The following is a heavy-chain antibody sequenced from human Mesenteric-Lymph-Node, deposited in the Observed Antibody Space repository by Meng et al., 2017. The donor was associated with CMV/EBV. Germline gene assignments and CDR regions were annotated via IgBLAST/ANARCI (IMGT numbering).Heavy chain of an antibody. J-gene: IGHJ5*02. CDR3: AVGIGEFDP. Sequence: VSCTASVYTFTSYGISWVRQAPGQGLEWIGWISAYNGNANYAQKLQGRVTMTTDTSTSTAYMELRSLRSDDTAVYYCAVGIGEFDPWGQGTLVTVSS. CDR2: ISAYNGNA. D-gene: IGHD3-16*01. V-gene: IGHV1-18*04. CDR1: VYTFTSYG.